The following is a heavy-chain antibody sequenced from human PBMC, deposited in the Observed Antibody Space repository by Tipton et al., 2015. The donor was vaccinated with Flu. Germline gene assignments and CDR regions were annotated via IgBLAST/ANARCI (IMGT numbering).Heavy chain of an antibody. D-gene: IGHD3-10*01. V-gene: IGHV4-31*03. CDR2: IYYSGGT. J-gene: IGHJ6*02. CDR1: GGSISSGGEY. Sequence: TLSLTCSVSGGSISSGGEYWTWIRQHPGKGLEWIASIYYSGGTYYNPSLESRVTISVDTSKNQFSVSLTSVTAADTAVYYCARDQGFGGGMTYDYFAMNVWGQETTVTVSS. CDR3: ARDQGFGGGMTYDYFAMNV.